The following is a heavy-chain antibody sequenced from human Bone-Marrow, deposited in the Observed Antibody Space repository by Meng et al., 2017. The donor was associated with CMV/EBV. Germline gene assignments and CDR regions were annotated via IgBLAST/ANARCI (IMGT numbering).Heavy chain of an antibody. CDR3: ARARGRGSSSSGRPYYFDY. J-gene: IGHJ4*02. D-gene: IGHD6-6*01. CDR2: INPNSGGT. CDR1: GGTFSSYA. V-gene: IGHV1-2*02. Sequence: ASVKVSCKASGGTFSSYAISWVRQAPGQGLEWMGWINPNSGGTNYAQKFQGRVTMTRDTSISTAYMELSRLRSDDTAVYYCARARGRGSSSSGRPYYFDYWGQGPLVTVSS.